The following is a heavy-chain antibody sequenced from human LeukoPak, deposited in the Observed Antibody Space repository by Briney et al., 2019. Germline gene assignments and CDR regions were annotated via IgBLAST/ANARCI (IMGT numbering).Heavy chain of an antibody. CDR2: IRYDGSNK. V-gene: IGHV3-30*02. J-gene: IGHJ6*03. D-gene: IGHD2-15*01. Sequence: PGGSLRLSCAASGFTFSSYDMHWVRQAPGKGLEWVAFIRYDGSNKYYADSVKGRFTISRDNSKNTLHLEMSSLRAEDTAVYYCAKDFRYCSGGSCLYYYYYYMDVWGKGTTVTVSS. CDR1: GFTFSSYD. CDR3: AKDFRYCSGGSCLYYYYYYMDV.